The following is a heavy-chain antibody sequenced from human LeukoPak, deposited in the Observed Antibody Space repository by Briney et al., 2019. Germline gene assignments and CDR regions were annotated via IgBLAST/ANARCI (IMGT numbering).Heavy chain of an antibody. Sequence: PGGSLRLSCAVSGSTVSSNYMSWVRQAPGRGLEWVSVLYTGGSTYYADSVKGRFTISRDDSKNTLYLQMNSLRTQDTAVYYCARDYRIEGVTRYYYYGMDVWGQGTTVTVSS. CDR1: GSTVSSNY. CDR2: LYTGGST. CDR3: ARDYRIEGVTRYYYYGMDV. V-gene: IGHV3-53*01. D-gene: IGHD1-26*01. J-gene: IGHJ6*02.